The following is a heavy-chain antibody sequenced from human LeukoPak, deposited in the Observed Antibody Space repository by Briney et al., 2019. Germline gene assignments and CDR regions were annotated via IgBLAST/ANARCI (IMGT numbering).Heavy chain of an antibody. Sequence: SETLSLTCTVSGGSISSGDYYWRWIRQPPGKGLEWIGYIYYSGTTYYNPSFKSRVTISIDTSKNQFSLKLSSVTAADTAVYYCARWLTPERFDYWGQGTLVAVSS. CDR3: ARWLTPERFDY. J-gene: IGHJ4*02. V-gene: IGHV4-30-4*08. CDR2: IYYSGTT. D-gene: IGHD4-23*01. CDR1: GGSISSGDYY.